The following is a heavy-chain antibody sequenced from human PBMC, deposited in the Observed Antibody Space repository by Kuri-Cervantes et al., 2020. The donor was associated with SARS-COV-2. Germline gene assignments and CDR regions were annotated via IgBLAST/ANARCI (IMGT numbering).Heavy chain of an antibody. Sequence: GESLKISCAASGFTFSSYGMHWVRQAPGKGLEWVAVISYDGSNKYYADSVKGRFTISRDNSKNTVYLQMSSLRSDDTAVYYCARGPGGLLWFGEPEYYYYGMDVWGQGTTVTVSS. V-gene: IGHV3-30*03. CDR1: GFTFSSYG. D-gene: IGHD3-10*01. CDR3: ARGPGGLLWFGEPEYYYYGMDV. J-gene: IGHJ6*02. CDR2: ISYDGSNK.